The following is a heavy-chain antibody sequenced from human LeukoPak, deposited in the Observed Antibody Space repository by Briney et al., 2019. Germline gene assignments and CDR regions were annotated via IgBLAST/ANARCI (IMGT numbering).Heavy chain of an antibody. V-gene: IGHV4-39*01. CDR2: TYYSGST. Sequence: PSETLSLTCTVSGGSISSSSYYWGWIRQPPGKGLEWIGSTYYSGSTYYNPSLKSRVTISVDTSKNQFSLKLSSVTAADTAVYYCARAIPASWTSPFFDYWGQGTLVTVSS. D-gene: IGHD2-2*02. CDR1: GGSISSSSYY. CDR3: ARAIPASWTSPFFDY. J-gene: IGHJ4*02.